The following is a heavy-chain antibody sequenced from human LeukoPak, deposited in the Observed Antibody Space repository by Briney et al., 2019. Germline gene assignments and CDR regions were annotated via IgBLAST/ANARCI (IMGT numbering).Heavy chain of an antibody. Sequence: SETLSLTCTVSGGSISSGGYYWSWIRQPPGKGLEWIGYIYHSGSTYYNPSLKSRVSMSVDTSKNQFSLTLTSVTVADTAFYYCARGGIRGYSAFDNLDFWGLGTHVTVSS. CDR1: GGSISSGGYY. CDR3: ARGGIRGYSAFDNLDF. V-gene: IGHV4-61*08. CDR2: IYHSGST. D-gene: IGHD5-12*01. J-gene: IGHJ4*02.